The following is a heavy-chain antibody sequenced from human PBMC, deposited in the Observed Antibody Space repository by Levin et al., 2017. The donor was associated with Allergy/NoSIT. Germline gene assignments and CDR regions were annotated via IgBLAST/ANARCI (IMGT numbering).Heavy chain of an antibody. V-gene: IGHV1-18*01. CDR2: FSAHNGNT. CDR1: GYTFTNNF. Sequence: GASVKVSCKTSGYTFTNNFITWVRQAPGQGLEWMGWFSAHNGNTNYAHNYQGRVTMTADTATSTAYIELRSLRSADTAVYYCAREVCSGGHCYFDYWGQGTLITVSS. CDR3: AREVCSGGHCYFDY. D-gene: IGHD2-15*01. J-gene: IGHJ4*02.